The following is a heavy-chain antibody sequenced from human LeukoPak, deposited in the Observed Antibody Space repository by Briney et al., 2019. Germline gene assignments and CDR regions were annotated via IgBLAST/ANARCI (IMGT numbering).Heavy chain of an antibody. J-gene: IGHJ5*02. V-gene: IGHV4-59*01. D-gene: IGHD5-24*01. CDR3: ARDGIRDGYNLGWFDP. Sequence: SETLSLTCTVSGGSISSYYWSWIRQPPGKGLEWIGYIYYSGSTNYNPSLKSRVTISVDTSKNQFSLKLSSVTAADTAVYYCARDGIRDGYNLGWFDPWGQGTLVTVSS. CDR2: IYYSGST. CDR1: GGSISSYY.